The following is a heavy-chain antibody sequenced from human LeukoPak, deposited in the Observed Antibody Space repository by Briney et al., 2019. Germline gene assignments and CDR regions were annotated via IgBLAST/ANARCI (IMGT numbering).Heavy chain of an antibody. CDR1: GGSISSGSYY. J-gene: IGHJ3*01. CDR3: ARVNLNAFDV. D-gene: IGHD1-7*01. V-gene: IGHV4-61*10. CDR2: IYCSGST. Sequence: PSETLSLTCTVSGGSISSGSYYWSWIRQPAGKGLEWIGYIYCSGSTNYNPSLQSRVSISLATSKNQFSLKLSSVTTADTAVYYCARVNLNAFDVWGQGTLVTVSS.